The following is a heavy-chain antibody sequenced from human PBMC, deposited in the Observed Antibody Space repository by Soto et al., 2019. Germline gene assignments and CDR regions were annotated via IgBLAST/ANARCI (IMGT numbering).Heavy chain of an antibody. CDR1: GFSLTTSGVG. Sequence: QITLKESGPTRVKPTQTLALTCTFSGFSLTTSGVGVGWIRKTPGKALEWLAVIYWDDDKRYNPSLKNRLTIPQDTSKNQVVLIMADMDPVDTATYFCAHRGYMYGNWDHGYFDYWGQGTLVTVSS. D-gene: IGHD5-18*01. J-gene: IGHJ4*02. CDR3: AHRGYMYGNWDHGYFDY. CDR2: IYWDDDK. V-gene: IGHV2-5*02.